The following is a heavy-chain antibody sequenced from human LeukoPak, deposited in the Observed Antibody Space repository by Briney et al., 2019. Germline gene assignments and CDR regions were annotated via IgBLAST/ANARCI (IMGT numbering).Heavy chain of an antibody. CDR2: MNPNSGNT. Sequence: ASVKVSCKASGYTFTSYDINWVRQATGQGLEWMGWMNPNSGNTGYAQKFHGRVTITRNTSISTADMDLSSLRSEATAVYYCARFPPSSPSSPDAFDIWGQGTMVTVSS. CDR1: GYTFTSYD. V-gene: IGHV1-8*03. D-gene: IGHD6-13*01. CDR3: ARFPPSSPSSPDAFDI. J-gene: IGHJ3*02.